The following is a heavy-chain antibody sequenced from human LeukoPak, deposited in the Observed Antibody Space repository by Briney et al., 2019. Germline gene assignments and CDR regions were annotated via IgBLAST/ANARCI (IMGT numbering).Heavy chain of an antibody. CDR2: IYYSGST. V-gene: IGHV4-39*07. D-gene: IGHD4-23*01. CDR3: ARDSASDDYGGNRGYFDY. J-gene: IGHJ4*02. CDR1: GGSISSSSYY. Sequence: SETLSLTCTVSGGSISSSSYYWGWIRQPPGKGLEWIGSIYYSGSTYYNPSLKSRVTISVDTSKNQFSLKLSSVTAADTAVYYCARDSASDDYGGNRGYFDYWGQGTLVTVSS.